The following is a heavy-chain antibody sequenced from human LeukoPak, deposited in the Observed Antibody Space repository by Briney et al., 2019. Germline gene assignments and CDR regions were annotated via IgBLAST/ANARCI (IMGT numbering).Heavy chain of an antibody. Sequence: GESPKISCKGSGYSFTSYYMHWVRQAPGQGLEWMGWINPDSGGTNYAQKFQGRVTMTRDTSISTAYMELSRLRSDDTAVYYCASESPYIVHYWGQGTLVTVSS. CDR2: INPDSGGT. D-gene: IGHD2-15*01. J-gene: IGHJ4*02. CDR1: GYSFTSYY. CDR3: ASESPYIVHY. V-gene: IGHV1-2*02.